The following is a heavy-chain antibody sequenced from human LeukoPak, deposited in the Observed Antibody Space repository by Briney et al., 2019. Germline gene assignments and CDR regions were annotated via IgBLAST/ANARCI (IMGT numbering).Heavy chain of an antibody. Sequence: SETLSLICTFSGGSISSSGYYWGWIRQPPGKGLEWIGSIYYSASTYYNPSLKSRVTISVDTSKNQVSLRLSSVTAADTAVYYCARHEGYSHGDYLDYWGQGTLVTVSS. V-gene: IGHV4-39*01. CDR3: ARHEGYSHGDYLDY. CDR1: GGSISSSGYY. D-gene: IGHD5-18*01. CDR2: IYYSAST. J-gene: IGHJ4*02.